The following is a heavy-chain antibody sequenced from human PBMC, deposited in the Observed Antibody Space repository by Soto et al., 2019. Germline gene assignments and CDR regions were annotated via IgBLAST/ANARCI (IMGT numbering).Heavy chain of an antibody. CDR1: GFTFSTYA. V-gene: IGHV3-23*01. CDR2: IGDSEGGTT. J-gene: IGHJ5*01. Sequence: EVQLLESGGGLVQPGGSLRLSCAASGFTFSTYAMTWVRQAPGNWPEWVSRIGDSEGGTTNYADSVKGRFTISRDNAKNTLYLQMNSLRVEDTAIYYCAKGYCGGGRCYDLDNWFDSWGQGTRVTVSS. D-gene: IGHD2-15*01. CDR3: AKGYCGGGRCYDLDNWFDS.